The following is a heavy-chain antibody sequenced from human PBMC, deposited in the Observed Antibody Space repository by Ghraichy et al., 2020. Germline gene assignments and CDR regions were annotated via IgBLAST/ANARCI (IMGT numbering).Heavy chain of an antibody. D-gene: IGHD3-10*01. CDR1: GGSISSSNW. Sequence: SETLSLTCAVSGGSISSSNWWSWVRQPPGKGLEWIGEIYHSGSTNYNPSLKSRVTISVDKSKNQFSLKLSSVTAADTAVYYCARDRNPSYYYGSGSYPDAFDIWGQGTMVTVSS. V-gene: IGHV4-4*02. CDR3: ARDRNPSYYYGSGSYPDAFDI. J-gene: IGHJ3*02. CDR2: IYHSGST.